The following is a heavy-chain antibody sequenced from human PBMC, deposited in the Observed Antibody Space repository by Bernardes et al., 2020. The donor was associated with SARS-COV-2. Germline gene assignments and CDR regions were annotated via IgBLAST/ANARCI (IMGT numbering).Heavy chain of an antibody. CDR2: ISAYNGNT. V-gene: IGHV1-18*01. CDR3: ASEEYYYYSGMDV. CDR1: GYTFTSYG. J-gene: IGHJ6*02. Sequence: AGVKVSCKASGYTFTSYGISWVRQAPGQGLEWMGWISAYNGNTNYAQKLQGRVTMTTDTSTSTAYMELRSLRSDDTAVYYCASEEYYYYSGMDVWGQGTTVTFS.